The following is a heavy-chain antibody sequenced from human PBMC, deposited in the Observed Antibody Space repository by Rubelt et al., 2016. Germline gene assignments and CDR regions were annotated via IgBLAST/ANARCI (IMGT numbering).Heavy chain of an antibody. CDR1: GFTFSSYA. CDR3: ARGRDYGDY. Sequence: EVQLLESGGGLVQPGGSLRLSCAASGFTFSSYAMSWVRQPPGKGLEWVSVIYSGGSTYYADSVKGRFTISRHNSKNTLYLQNNSLRAEDTAVYYCARGRDYGDYWGQGTLVTVSS. V-gene: IGHV3-23*03. J-gene: IGHJ4*02. CDR2: IYSGGST.